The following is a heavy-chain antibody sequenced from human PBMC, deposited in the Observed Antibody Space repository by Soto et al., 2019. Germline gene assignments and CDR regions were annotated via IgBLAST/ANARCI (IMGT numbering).Heavy chain of an antibody. Sequence: QVQLVESGGGVVQPGRSLRLSCAASGFIFSSYGMHWVRQAPGKGLEWVAVISYDGSNKYYADSVKGRFTISRDNSKNTLYLQMNSLRAEDTAVYYCAKVIAAVPYYYYGMDVWGQGTTVTVSS. CDR3: AKVIAAVPYYYYGMDV. V-gene: IGHV3-30*18. D-gene: IGHD6-13*01. CDR2: ISYDGSNK. J-gene: IGHJ6*02. CDR1: GFIFSSYG.